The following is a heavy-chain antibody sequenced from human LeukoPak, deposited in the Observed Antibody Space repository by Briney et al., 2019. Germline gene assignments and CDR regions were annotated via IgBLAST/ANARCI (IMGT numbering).Heavy chain of an antibody. V-gene: IGHV4-34*01. CDR1: GGSFSGYY. D-gene: IGHD6-13*01. CDR3: ARGPPSRRSSWNY. J-gene: IGHJ4*02. CDR2: INHSGST. Sequence: SETLSLTCAVYGGSFSGYYWSWIRQPPGKGLEWIGEINHSGSTNYNPSLKSRVTISVDTSKNQFSLKLSSVTAADMAVYYCARGPPSRRSSWNYWGQGTLVTVSS.